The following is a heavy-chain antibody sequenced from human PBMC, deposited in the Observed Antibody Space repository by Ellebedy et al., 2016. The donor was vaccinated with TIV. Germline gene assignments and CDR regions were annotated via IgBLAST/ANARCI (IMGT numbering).Heavy chain of an antibody. Sequence: PGGSLRLSCAASGFIVSSNYMTWVRQAPGKGLEWVSNIHSDGDTHYADSVKDRFTISTDNSKNTLYLQMNSLRAEDTAVYYCASYRRAFDVWGQGTMVTVSS. D-gene: IGHD3-16*02. CDR1: GFIVSSNY. CDR3: ASYRRAFDV. CDR2: IHSDGDT. V-gene: IGHV3-53*01. J-gene: IGHJ3*01.